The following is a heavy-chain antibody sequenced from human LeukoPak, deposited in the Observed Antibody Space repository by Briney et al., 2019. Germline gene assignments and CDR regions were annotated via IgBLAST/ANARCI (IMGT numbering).Heavy chain of an antibody. D-gene: IGHD1-20*01. CDR1: GFTFSSYG. CDR3: ARVLPITPYFDY. Sequence: GGSLRLSCAASGFTFSSYGMHWVRQAPGKGLEWVAFIRYDGSNKYYADSVKGRFTISRDNSKNTLYLQMNSLRAEDTAVYYCARVLPITPYFDYWDQGTLVTVSS. CDR2: IRYDGSNK. J-gene: IGHJ4*02. V-gene: IGHV3-30*02.